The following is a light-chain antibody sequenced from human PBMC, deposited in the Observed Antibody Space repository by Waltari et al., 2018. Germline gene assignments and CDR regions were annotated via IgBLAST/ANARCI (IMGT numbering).Light chain of an antibody. Sequence: EIVLTQSPGTLSLSPGDRAILSCRASQSVSKYLAWYQQKPGQAPMLLIFGASSRATGIPDRFSGSGSGTDLSLTISRVEPEDFAVYYCQQYVSLPATFGQGTKVEIE. V-gene: IGKV3-20*01. CDR3: QQYVSLPAT. J-gene: IGKJ1*01. CDR1: QSVSKY. CDR2: GAS.